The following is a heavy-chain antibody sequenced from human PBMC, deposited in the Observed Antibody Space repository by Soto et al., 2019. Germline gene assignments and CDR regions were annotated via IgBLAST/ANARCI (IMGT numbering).Heavy chain of an antibody. CDR2: IIPIFGTA. CDR3: TSVYQGRKNYFDY. CDR1: GGTFSSYA. V-gene: IGHV1-69*13. J-gene: IGHJ4*02. D-gene: IGHD3-10*01. Sequence: ASVKVSCKASGGTFSSYAISWVRQAPGQGLEWMGGIIPIFGTANYAQKFQGRVTITADESTSTAYMELSSLRSEDTAVYYCTSVYQGRKNYFDYWGQGTLVTVSS.